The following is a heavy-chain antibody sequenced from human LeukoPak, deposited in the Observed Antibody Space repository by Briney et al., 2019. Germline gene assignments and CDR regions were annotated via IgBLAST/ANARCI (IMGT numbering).Heavy chain of an antibody. D-gene: IGHD3-22*01. CDR2: IYTSGST. V-gene: IGHV4-4*07. CDR1: GGSISSYY. Sequence: KPSETLSLTCTVSGGSISSYYWSWIRQPAGKGLEWIGRIYTSGSTNYNPSLKSRVTMSVDTSKNQFSLKLSSVTAADTAVYYCARDYYDSSGYYWIDYWGQGTLVTVSS. J-gene: IGHJ4*02. CDR3: ARDYYDSSGYYWIDY.